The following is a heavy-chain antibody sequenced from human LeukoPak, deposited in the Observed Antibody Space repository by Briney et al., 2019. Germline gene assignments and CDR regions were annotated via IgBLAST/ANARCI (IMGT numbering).Heavy chain of an antibody. V-gene: IGHV1-8*03. CDR2: MNPNSGNT. J-gene: IGHJ4*02. CDR1: GYTFTSYD. CDR3: AGDHYYDSSGYFDY. Sequence: ASVKVSCKASGYTFTSYDINWVRQATGQGLEWMGWMNPNSGNTGYAQKLQGRVTITRNTSISTAYMEQSSLRSEDTAVYYCAGDHYYDSSGYFDYWGQGTLVTVSS. D-gene: IGHD3-22*01.